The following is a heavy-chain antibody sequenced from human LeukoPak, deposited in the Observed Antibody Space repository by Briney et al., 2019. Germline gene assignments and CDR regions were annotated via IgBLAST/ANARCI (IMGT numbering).Heavy chain of an antibody. CDR3: AKDSASGYYYGMDV. V-gene: IGHV3-30*18. Sequence: GGSLRLSCAASGFTFSSYGMHWVRQAPGKGLEWVAVISYDGSNKYYADSVKGRFTISRDNSKNTLYLRMNSLRAEDTAVYYCAKDSASGYYYGMDVWGQGTTVTVSS. CDR2: ISYDGSNK. J-gene: IGHJ6*02. CDR1: GFTFSSYG.